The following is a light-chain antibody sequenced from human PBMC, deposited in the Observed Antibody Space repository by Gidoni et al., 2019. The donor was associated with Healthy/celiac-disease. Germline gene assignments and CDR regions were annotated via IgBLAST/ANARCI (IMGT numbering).Light chain of an antibody. J-gene: IGKJ2*01. Sequence: DNQMTQSPSSLSASVGDRVTITCRASQSISSYLTWYQQKPGNAPKLLIYAASSLQSWVPSRFSGRGSGTDFTLTISSLQPEDFATYYCQQSYSTPYTFGQGTKLEIK. CDR2: AAS. CDR1: QSISSY. CDR3: QQSYSTPYT. V-gene: IGKV1-39*01.